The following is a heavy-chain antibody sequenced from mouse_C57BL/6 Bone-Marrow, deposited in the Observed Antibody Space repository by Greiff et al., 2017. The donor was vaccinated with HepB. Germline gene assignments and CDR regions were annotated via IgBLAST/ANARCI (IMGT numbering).Heavy chain of an antibody. CDR1: GFTFSSYA. Sequence: EVKLVESGEGLVKPGGSLKLSCAASGFTFSSYAMSWVRQTPEKRLEWVAYISSGGDYIYYADTVKGRFTISRDNARNTLYLQMSSLKSEDTAMYYCTVTTVVPYAMDDWGQGTSVTVSS. CDR3: TVTTVVPYAMDD. D-gene: IGHD1-1*01. CDR2: ISSGGDYI. V-gene: IGHV5-9-1*02. J-gene: IGHJ4*01.